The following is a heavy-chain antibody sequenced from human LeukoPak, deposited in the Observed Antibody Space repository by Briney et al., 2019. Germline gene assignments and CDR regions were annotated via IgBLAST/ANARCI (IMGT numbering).Heavy chain of an antibody. CDR1: GFTFSNAW. D-gene: IGHD2-2*03. Sequence: GGSLRLSCAASGFTFSNAWMSWVRQAPGKGLEWVGRIKSKTDGGTTDYAAPVKGRFTISRDDSKNTLYLQMNSLKTEDTAVYYCTTDKVGYCSSTSCSDDALDIWGQGTMVTVSS. V-gene: IGHV3-15*01. J-gene: IGHJ3*02. CDR2: IKSKTDGGTT. CDR3: TTDKVGYCSSTSCSDDALDI.